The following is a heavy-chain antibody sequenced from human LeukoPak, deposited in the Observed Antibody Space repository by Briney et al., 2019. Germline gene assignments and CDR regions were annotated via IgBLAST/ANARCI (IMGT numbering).Heavy chain of an antibody. Sequence: GASVKISCKASGFTLTSYYFFWVRLAPGQGLEWMGILNPKTGATGYAQKFQGRVSMTRDTSTSTVYMELSSLRSEDSAIYCCVRDQRRIEVAGYYSDYWGQGTLVTVSA. V-gene: IGHV1-46*01. D-gene: IGHD6-19*01. CDR2: LNPKTGAT. CDR1: GFTLTSYY. CDR3: VRDQRRIEVAGYYSDY. J-gene: IGHJ4*02.